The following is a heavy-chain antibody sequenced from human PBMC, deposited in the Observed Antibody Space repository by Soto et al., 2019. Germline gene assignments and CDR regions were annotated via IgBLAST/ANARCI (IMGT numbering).Heavy chain of an antibody. CDR1: GFTFSGFA. Sequence: QVQLVESGGGVVQPGRSLRLSCAASGFTFSGFAMHWVRQAPGKGLEWVAVISFDGTNTYYADSVKGRFTVSRDNSDNRLYLQIDSLRVEDTAVYYCARVQGSQWLASDYWGQGTLVTVS. D-gene: IGHD6-19*01. J-gene: IGHJ4*02. CDR3: ARVQGSQWLASDY. V-gene: IGHV3-30*04. CDR2: ISFDGTNT.